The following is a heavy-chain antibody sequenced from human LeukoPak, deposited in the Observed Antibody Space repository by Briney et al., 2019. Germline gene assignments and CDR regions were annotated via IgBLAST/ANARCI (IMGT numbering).Heavy chain of an antibody. CDR3: ARRLTQYDCFDL. D-gene: IGHD2-2*01. CDR1: GDSVSSNSVT. Sequence: SQTLSLTCAISGDSVSSNSVTWNWIRQSPSRGLEWLGRTYYRSTWYNDYAVSVRGRITVNPDTSKNQFSLHLNSVTPEDTAVYYCARRLTQYDCFDLWGQGILVTVSS. J-gene: IGHJ5*02. V-gene: IGHV6-1*01. CDR2: TYYRSTWYN.